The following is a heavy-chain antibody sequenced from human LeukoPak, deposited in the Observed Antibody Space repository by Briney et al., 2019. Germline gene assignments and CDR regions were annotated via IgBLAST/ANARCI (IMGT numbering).Heavy chain of an antibody. CDR2: IYYGGST. V-gene: IGHV4-39*01. CDR1: GGSISSSSYY. Sequence: SETLSLTCTVSGGSISSSSYYWAWIRQPPGKGLEWIGSIYYGGSTYYNPSLKSRVTISADTSKNQFTLKLSSVTAADTAVYFCARRIIVATIDYWGQGTLVTVSS. D-gene: IGHD5-12*01. J-gene: IGHJ4*02. CDR3: ARRIIVATIDY.